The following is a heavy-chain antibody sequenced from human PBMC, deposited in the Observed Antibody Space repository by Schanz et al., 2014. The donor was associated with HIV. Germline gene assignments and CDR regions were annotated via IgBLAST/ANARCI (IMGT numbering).Heavy chain of an antibody. CDR1: GASFSDDY. J-gene: IGHJ6*02. CDR2: INQSGNT. CDR3: AREGMEQMVNILDV. Sequence: QVRLQQWGAGLLKPSETLSLTCAVYGASFSDDYWTWIRQPPGKGLEWIGEINQSGNTNYNPSLKSRVTMSTDTSKKQFSLKLSSVTAADTAVYYCAREGMEQMVNILDVWGQGTRVNVSS. V-gene: IGHV4-34*02. D-gene: IGHD6-13*01.